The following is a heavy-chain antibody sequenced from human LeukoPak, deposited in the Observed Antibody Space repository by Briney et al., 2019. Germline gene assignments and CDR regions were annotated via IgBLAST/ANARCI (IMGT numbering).Heavy chain of an antibody. J-gene: IGHJ6*03. Sequence: GASVKDSCKASGGTFSSYAISWVRQAPGQGLEWMGGIIPIFGTANYAQKFQGRVTITTDESTSTAYMELSSLRSEDTAVYYCARDMLRGSSSGYYYYYMDVWGKGTTVTVSS. V-gene: IGHV1-69*05. CDR2: IIPIFGTA. D-gene: IGHD6-6*01. CDR3: ARDMLRGSSSGYYYYYMDV. CDR1: GGTFSSYA.